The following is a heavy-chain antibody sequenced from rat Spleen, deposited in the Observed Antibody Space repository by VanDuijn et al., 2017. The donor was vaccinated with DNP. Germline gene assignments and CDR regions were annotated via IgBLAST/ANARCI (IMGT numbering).Heavy chain of an antibody. Sequence: EVQLVESGGGLVQPGRSLKLSCTASGFTFSKYYMAWVRQAPTKGLEWVATINYDGSRAYYRDSVKGRFTISRDNAKSTLYLQMDSLRSEDTATYYCARHTTDITYYFNYWGQGVMVTVSS. J-gene: IGHJ2*01. CDR3: ARHTTDITYYFNY. CDR1: GFTFSKYY. D-gene: IGHD1-6*01. CDR2: INYDGSRA. V-gene: IGHV5-7*01.